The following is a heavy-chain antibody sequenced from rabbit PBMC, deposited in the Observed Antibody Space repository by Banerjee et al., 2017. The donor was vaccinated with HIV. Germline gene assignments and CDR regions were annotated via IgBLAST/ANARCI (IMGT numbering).Heavy chain of an antibody. D-gene: IGHD4-1*01. Sequence: QSLQESGGDLVKSGASLTLTCTASGFSFSTGSFKCRVLPAPGKGLEWIASVDTGDGTPYYASWVNGRFTVSLDNAQNTVFLQMTSLTPADTATYFCARAYNSGWGGYFNLWGPGTLVSVS. CDR2: VDTGDGTP. J-gene: IGHJ4*01. V-gene: IGHV1S40*01. CDR3: ARAYNSGWGGYFNL. CDR1: GFSFSTGSF.